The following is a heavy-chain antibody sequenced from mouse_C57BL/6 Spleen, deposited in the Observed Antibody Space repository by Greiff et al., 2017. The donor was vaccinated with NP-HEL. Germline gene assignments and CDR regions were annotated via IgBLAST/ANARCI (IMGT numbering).Heavy chain of an antibody. V-gene: IGHV5-17*01. CDR3: ARPWIYYGNAWFAY. CDR1: GFTFSDYG. J-gene: IGHJ3*01. D-gene: IGHD2-1*01. Sequence: DVKLQESGGGLVKPGGSLKLSCAASGFTFSDYGMHWVRQAPEKGLEWVAYISSGSSTIYYADTVKGRFTISRDNAKNTLFLQMTSLRSEDTAMYYCARPWIYYGNAWFAYWGQGTLVTVSA. CDR2: ISSGSSTI.